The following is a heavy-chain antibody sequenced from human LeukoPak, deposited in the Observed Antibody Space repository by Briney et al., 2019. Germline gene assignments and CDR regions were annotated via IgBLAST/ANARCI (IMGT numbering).Heavy chain of an antibody. J-gene: IGHJ5*02. D-gene: IGHD2-15*01. CDR3: ARDRHSSGGRCYSNWFEP. V-gene: IGHV1-46*01. CDR2: INPSDGST. CDR1: GYTFTNYY. Sequence: ASVKVSCKASGYTFTNYYMHWVRQAPGQGHEWMGIINPSDGSTSYAQKFQGRVTMTRDTATTTVYMELSSLRSEDTAVYYCARDRHSSGGRCYSNWFEPWGQGTLLTVSS.